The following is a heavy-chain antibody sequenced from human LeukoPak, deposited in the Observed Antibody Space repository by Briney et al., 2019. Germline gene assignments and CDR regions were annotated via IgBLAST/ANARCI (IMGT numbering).Heavy chain of an antibody. CDR1: GFTFSSYA. J-gene: IGHJ4*02. CDR3: AREEGLVLDY. CDR2: ISYDGSNK. Sequence: PGGSLGLSCAASGFTFSSYAMHWVRQAPGKGLEWVAVISYDGSNKYYADSVKGRFTISRDYSKNTPYLQMNSLRAEDTAVYYCAREEGLVLDYWGQGTLVTVSS. D-gene: IGHD2-8*02. V-gene: IGHV3-30-3*01.